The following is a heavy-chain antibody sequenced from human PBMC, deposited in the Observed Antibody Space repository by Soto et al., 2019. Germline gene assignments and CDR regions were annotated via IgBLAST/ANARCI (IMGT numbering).Heavy chain of an antibody. CDR2: ISGGGSSV. CDR3: VRYCSTTLCNGVATRTFDY. Sequence: GSLRLSCAASRFTFSTYEMHWVRQAPGKGLEWVSYISGGGSSVSYTDSVRGRFTISRDNTRNSLYLQMNSLRDEDTALYYCVRYCSTTLCNGVATRTFDYWGQGTLVTVSS. D-gene: IGHD2-2*01. J-gene: IGHJ4*02. V-gene: IGHV3-48*03. CDR1: RFTFSTYE.